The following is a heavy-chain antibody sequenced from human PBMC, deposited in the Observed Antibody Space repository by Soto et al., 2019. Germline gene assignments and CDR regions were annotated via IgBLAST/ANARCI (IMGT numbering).Heavy chain of an antibody. CDR2: ISSSSSYI. J-gene: IGHJ3*02. V-gene: IGHV3-21*01. CDR1: GFTFSSYS. CDR3: ARDRVLYYDSSAQNAFDI. D-gene: IGHD3-22*01. Sequence: GGSLRLSCAASGFTFSSYSMNWVRQAPGKGLEWVSSISSSSSYIYYADSVKGRFTISRDNAKNSLYLQMNSLRAEDTAVYYCARDRVLYYDSSAQNAFDIWGHGTMVTVSS.